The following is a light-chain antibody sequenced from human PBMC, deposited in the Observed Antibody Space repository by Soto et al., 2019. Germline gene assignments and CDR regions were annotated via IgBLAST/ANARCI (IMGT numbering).Light chain of an antibody. CDR3: QQSYSTPMYT. V-gene: IGKV1-39*01. Sequence: DIQMTQSPSSMSASVGDRVTITCRASQSISSYLNWYQQKPGKAPKHLIYAASSLQSGVPSRFSGRGSGTDFNLTISSLQPEDFATYYCQQSYSTPMYTFGQGTKLEIK. CDR1: QSISSY. CDR2: AAS. J-gene: IGKJ2*01.